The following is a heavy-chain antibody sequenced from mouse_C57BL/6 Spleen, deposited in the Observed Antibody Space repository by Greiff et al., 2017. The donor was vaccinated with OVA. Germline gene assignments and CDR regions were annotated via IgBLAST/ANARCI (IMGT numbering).Heavy chain of an antibody. Sequence: QVQLKESGPELVKPGASVKISCKASGYAFSSSWMNWVKQRPGKGLEWIGRIYPGDGDTNYNGKFKGKATLTADKSYSTASMQLSSLTSEDSAVYFCARGYYYGRSYNYAMDYWGQGTSVTVSS. CDR1: GYAFSSSW. J-gene: IGHJ4*01. CDR2: IYPGDGDT. V-gene: IGHV1-82*01. D-gene: IGHD1-1*01. CDR3: ARGYYYGRSYNYAMDY.